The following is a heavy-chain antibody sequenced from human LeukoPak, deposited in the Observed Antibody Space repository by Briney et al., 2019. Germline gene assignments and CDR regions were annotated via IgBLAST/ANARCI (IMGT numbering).Heavy chain of an antibody. CDR2: IGGSGAGT. CDR1: GFAFGNFA. CDR3: ALHWSYDYWSEPFEF. J-gene: IGHJ3*01. Sequence: GGSLRLSCEVSGFAFGNFAMSWVRQAPGKRLEWVSGIGGSGAGTYYGDSVKGRFTISRDNSKNTLWLQMNSLRAEDTALYYCALHWSYDYWSEPFEFRGQGTMVAVSS. V-gene: IGHV3-23*01. D-gene: IGHD3-3*01.